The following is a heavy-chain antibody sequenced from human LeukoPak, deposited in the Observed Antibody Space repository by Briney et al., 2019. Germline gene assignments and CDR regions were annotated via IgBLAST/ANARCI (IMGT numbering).Heavy chain of an antibody. V-gene: IGHV4-4*07. CDR3: ARDSGSYYVRYWFDP. CDR1: GGSISSYY. CDR2: IYTSGST. J-gene: IGHJ5*02. D-gene: IGHD1-26*01. Sequence: PSETLSLTCTVSGGSISSYYWSWIRQPAGKGLEWIGRIYTSGSTKYNPSLKSRVTMSVDTSKNQFSLKLSSVTAADMAVYYCARDSGSYYVRYWFDPWGQGTLVTVSS.